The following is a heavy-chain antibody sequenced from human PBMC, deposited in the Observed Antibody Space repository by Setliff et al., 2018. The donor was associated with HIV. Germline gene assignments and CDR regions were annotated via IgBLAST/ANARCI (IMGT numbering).Heavy chain of an antibody. CDR1: GGSFSNYY. J-gene: IGHJ4*03. V-gene: IGHV4-34*01. D-gene: IGHD4-17*01. CDR2: LSPSGTT. Sequence: SETLSLTCTVYGGSFSNYYTNWIRQPPGKGLEWIGELSPSGTTRSNPSLQSRVTISLDTSNNQFSLKLTSVTAADTAMYYCASFFVTTVTNQDYWGQGTMVTVSS. CDR3: ASFFVTTVTNQDY.